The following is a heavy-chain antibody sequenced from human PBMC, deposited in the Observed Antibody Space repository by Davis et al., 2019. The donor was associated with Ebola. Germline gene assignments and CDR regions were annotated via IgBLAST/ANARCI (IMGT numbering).Heavy chain of an antibody. CDR1: GFTFSSYA. CDR2: ISYDGSNK. Sequence: GESLKISCAASGFTFSSYAMHWVRQAPGKGLEWVAVISYDGSNKYYADSVKGRFTISRDNSKNTLYLQMNSLRAEDTAVYYCARSLRTGKGDYWGQGTLVTVSS. D-gene: IGHD1-1*01. V-gene: IGHV3-30-3*01. CDR3: ARSLRTGKGDY. J-gene: IGHJ4*02.